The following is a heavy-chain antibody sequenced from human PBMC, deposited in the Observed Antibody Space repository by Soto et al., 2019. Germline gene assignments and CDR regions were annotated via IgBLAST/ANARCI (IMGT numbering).Heavy chain of an antibody. CDR2: IYPGDSDT. J-gene: IGHJ6*02. D-gene: IGHD3-9*01. CDR1: GYSFTSYW. CDR3: ARQGGEYYDILTGYYNVMDYYYGMDV. Sequence: GESLKISGKGSGYSFTSYWIGWVRQMPGKGLEWMGIIYPGDSDTRYSPSFQGQVTISADKSISTAYLQWSSLKASDTAMYYCARQGGEYYDILTGYYNVMDYYYGMDVWGQGTTVTVSS. V-gene: IGHV5-51*01.